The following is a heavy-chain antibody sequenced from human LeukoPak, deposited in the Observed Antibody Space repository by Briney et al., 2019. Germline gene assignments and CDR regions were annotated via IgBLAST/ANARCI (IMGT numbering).Heavy chain of an antibody. D-gene: IGHD6-13*01. CDR3: ARLRSGSSWPIDY. V-gene: IGHV4-39*07. CDR2: IYYSGST. J-gene: IGHJ4*02. Sequence: SETLSLTCTVSGGSISSSSYYWGWIRQPPGKGLEWIGSIYYSGSTYYNPSLRSRVTISVDTSKNQFSLKLSSVTAADTAVYYCARLRSGSSWPIDYWGQGTLVTVSS. CDR1: GGSISSSSYY.